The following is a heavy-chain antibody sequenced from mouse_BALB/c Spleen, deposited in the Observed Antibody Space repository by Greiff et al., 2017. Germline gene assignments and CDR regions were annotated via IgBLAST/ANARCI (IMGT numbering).Heavy chain of an antibody. CDR1: GFTFSSYA. CDR3: ARQEGYGNRGNAMDY. CDR2: ISSGGSYT. D-gene: IGHD2-10*02. J-gene: IGHJ4*01. V-gene: IGHV5-9-3*01. Sequence: EVKVVESGGGLVKPGGSLKLSCAASGFTFSSYAMSWVRQTPEKRLEWVATISSGGSYTYYPDSVKGRFTISRDNAKNTLYLQMSSLRSEDTAMYYCARQEGYGNRGNAMDYWGQGTSVAVAS.